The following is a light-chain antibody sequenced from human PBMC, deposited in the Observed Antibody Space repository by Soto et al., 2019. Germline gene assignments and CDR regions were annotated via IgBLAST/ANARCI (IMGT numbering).Light chain of an antibody. CDR3: QQRSNWPPIT. V-gene: IGKV3-11*01. Sequence: ETMMTQSPGTLSVSLGEIATLSCRASQSVSSYLAWYQQKPGQAPRLLIYGASNRATGIPARFSGSGSGTDFTLTISSLEPEDFAVYYCQQRSNWPPITFGQGTRLEIK. CDR2: GAS. CDR1: QSVSSY. J-gene: IGKJ5*01.